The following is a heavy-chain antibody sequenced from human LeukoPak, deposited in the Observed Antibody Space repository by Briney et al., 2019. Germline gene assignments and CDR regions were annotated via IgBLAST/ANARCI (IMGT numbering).Heavy chain of an antibody. D-gene: IGHD3-3*01. V-gene: IGHV3-7*01. Sequence: HPGGSLRLSCAASGFPFTTCWMSWVRQAPGKRLEWVANIKQDGSEKYYVDSVKGRFTISRDHAKNSLYLQMNSLRAEDTAVYYCARQESGYHGGSFDHWGQGTLVTVSS. J-gene: IGHJ4*02. CDR1: GFPFTTCW. CDR2: IKQDGSEK. CDR3: ARQESGYHGGSFDH.